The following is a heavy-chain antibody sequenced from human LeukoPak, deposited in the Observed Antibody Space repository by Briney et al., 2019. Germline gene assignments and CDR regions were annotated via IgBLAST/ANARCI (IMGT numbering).Heavy chain of an antibody. CDR2: APYDGSNK. CDR3: AKDGGCSSTTCYSPYYFDY. J-gene: IGHJ4*02. Sequence: GGSLRLSCAASGFTFSSYGMHWVRQAPGKGLEWVAVAPYDGSNKYYADSVKGRFTISRVNSKNTLYLQMNSLRAEDTAVYYCAKDGGCSSTTCYSPYYFDYWGQGTLVTVSS. CDR1: GFTFSSYG. V-gene: IGHV3-30*18. D-gene: IGHD2-2*01.